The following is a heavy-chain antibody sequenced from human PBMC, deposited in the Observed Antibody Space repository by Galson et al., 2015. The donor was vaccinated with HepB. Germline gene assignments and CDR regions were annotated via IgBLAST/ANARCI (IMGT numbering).Heavy chain of an antibody. D-gene: IGHD4-17*01. J-gene: IGHJ3*02. CDR3: ARPDDYGDYTNMMTFDI. CDR2: IYYSGST. CDR1: GGSISSSSYY. V-gene: IGHV4-39*01. Sequence: LSLTCTVSGGSISSSSYYWGWIRQPPGKGLEWIGSIYYSGSTYYNPSLKSRVTISVDTSKNQFSLKLSSVTAADTAVYYCARPDDYGDYTNMMTFDIWGQGTMVTVSS.